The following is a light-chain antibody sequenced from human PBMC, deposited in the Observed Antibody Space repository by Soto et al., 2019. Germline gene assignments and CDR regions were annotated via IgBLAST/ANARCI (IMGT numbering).Light chain of an antibody. CDR3: YSAADNNHYV. CDR1: VLAKKY. V-gene: IGLV3-27*01. Sequence: SYELTQPSSVSVSPGQTARITCSGDVLAKKYARWFQQKPGQAPVLVIYKDSERPSGIPERFSGSSSGTTVTLTISGAQVEDEADYYCYSAADNNHYVFGTGTKLTVL. CDR2: KDS. J-gene: IGLJ1*01.